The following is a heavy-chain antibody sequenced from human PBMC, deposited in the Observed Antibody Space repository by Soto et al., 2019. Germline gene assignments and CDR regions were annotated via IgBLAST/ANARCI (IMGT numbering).Heavy chain of an antibody. V-gene: IGHV1-3*01. Sequence: QVQLVQSGAEVKKPGASVKVSCKASGYTFTSYAMHWVRQAPGQRLEWMGWINAGNGNTKYSQKSQGRVTITRDTSASTAYMELSSLRSEDTAVYYCARVGGSWWGYCSGGSCEFDYWGQGTLVTVSS. CDR2: INAGNGNT. CDR1: GYTFTSYA. J-gene: IGHJ4*02. CDR3: ARVGGSWWGYCSGGSCEFDY. D-gene: IGHD2-15*01.